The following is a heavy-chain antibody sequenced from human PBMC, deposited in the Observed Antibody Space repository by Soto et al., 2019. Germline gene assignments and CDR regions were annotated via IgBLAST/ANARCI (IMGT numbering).Heavy chain of an antibody. CDR3: ARDGGVYDYSPFDY. D-gene: IGHD4-4*01. CDR2: IIPIFGTA. J-gene: IGHJ4*02. V-gene: IGHV1-69*12. CDR1: GGTFSSYA. Sequence: QVQLVQSGGEVKKPGSSVKVSCKASGGTFSSYAISWVRQAPGQGLEWMGGIIPIFGTADYAQKFQGTVTITAHESMSAAYMELSSLRAEDTAVYYCARDGGVYDYSPFDYWGQGTLVTVSS.